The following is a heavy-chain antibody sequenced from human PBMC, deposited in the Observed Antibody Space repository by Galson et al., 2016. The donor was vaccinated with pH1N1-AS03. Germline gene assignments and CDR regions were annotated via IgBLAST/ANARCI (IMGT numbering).Heavy chain of an antibody. J-gene: IGHJ6*02. CDR2: INPNNGVT. CDR1: GYIFTGFY. Sequence: SVKVSCKASGYIFTGFYVHWVRQAPGQGLEWMGWINPNNGVTNYAQKFQALVTMTGDTSISTAYMELYGLKSDDTAVYYCARDPRGPCSSATCATTYYFGMDVWGQGTTVIVSS. CDR3: ARDPRGPCSSATCATTYYFGMDV. D-gene: IGHD1-26*01. V-gene: IGHV1-2*04.